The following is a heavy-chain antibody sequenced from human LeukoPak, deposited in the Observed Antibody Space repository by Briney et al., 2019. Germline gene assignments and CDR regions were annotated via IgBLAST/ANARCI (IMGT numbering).Heavy chain of an antibody. Sequence: SQTLSLTCAISGDSVSSNSAAWNWIRQSPSRGLEWLGRTYYRSKWYNDYAVSVKSRMTINPDTSKNQCSLQLNSVTPEDTAVYYCARGGSGITVSLFAYWGQGTLVTVSS. V-gene: IGHV6-1*01. CDR3: ARGGSGITVSLFAY. CDR2: TYYRSKWYN. D-gene: IGHD6-19*01. CDR1: GDSVSSNSAA. J-gene: IGHJ4*02.